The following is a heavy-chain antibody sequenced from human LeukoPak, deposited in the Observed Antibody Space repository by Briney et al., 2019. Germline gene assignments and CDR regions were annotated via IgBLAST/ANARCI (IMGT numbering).Heavy chain of an antibody. CDR1: GGSISRYY. J-gene: IGHJ2*01. D-gene: IGHD4-17*01. V-gene: IGHV4-4*07. CDR2: IYTSGST. Sequence: PSETLSLTCTVSGGSISRYYWSWIRQPAGKGLEWIGRIYTSGSTNYNPSLKSRVTMPVDTSKNQFSLKLSSVTAADPAVYYCARDGDYVSWYFDLWGRGTLVTVSS. CDR3: ARDGDYVSWYFDL.